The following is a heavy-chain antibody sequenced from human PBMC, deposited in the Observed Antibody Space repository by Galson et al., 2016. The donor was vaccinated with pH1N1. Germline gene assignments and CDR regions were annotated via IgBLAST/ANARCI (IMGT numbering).Heavy chain of an antibody. CDR2: IWLGGSLI. J-gene: IGHJ3*02. V-gene: IGHV5-51*01. D-gene: IGHD4-17*01. CDR3: AIQNDYADYRVDAFDI. Sequence: QSGAEVKKPGESLKISCKGSGYKFASSWIVWVRQMPGKGLEWMGIIWLGGSLIRYKPSFQGQVTISADKSINIVYLEWSSLKASATATYYCAIQNDYADYRVDAFDIWGQGTLVTVSS. CDR1: GYKFASSW.